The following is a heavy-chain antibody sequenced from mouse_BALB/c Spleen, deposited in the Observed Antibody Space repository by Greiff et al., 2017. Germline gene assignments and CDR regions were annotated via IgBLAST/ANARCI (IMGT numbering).Heavy chain of an antibody. J-gene: IGHJ2*01. CDR2: IFPGSGNT. V-gene: IGHV1-66*01. CDR1: GYSFTSYY. Sequence: VKLMESGPELVKPGASVKISCKASGYSFTSYYIHWVKQRPGQGLEWIGWIFPGSGNTKYNEKFKGKATLTADTSSSTAYMQLSSLTSEDSAVYFCARGGLPYCDYWGKRTTLTVSS. D-gene: IGHD2-4*01. CDR3: ARGGLPYCDY.